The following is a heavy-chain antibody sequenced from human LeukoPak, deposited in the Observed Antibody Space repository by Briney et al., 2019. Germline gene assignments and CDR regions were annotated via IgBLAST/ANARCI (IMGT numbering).Heavy chain of an antibody. V-gene: IGHV4-59*08. Sequence: SETLSLTCTASGGSISSYYWSWIRQPPGKGLEWIGYIYYSGSTNYNPSLKSRVTISVDTSKNQFSLKLNSVTAADTAMYYCARSVGVGASNFDSSGQGTLVTASP. CDR1: GGSISSYY. J-gene: IGHJ4*02. CDR2: IYYSGST. CDR3: ARSVGVGASNFDS. D-gene: IGHD1-26*01.